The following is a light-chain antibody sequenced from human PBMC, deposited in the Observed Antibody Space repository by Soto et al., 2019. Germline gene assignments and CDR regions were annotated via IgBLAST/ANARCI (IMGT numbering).Light chain of an antibody. V-gene: IGKV3D-15*01. CDR1: QSVRSN. CDR3: QQYNSWPLT. J-gene: IGKJ4*01. Sequence: EIVMTQSPATLSVSPGERATLSCRASQSVRSNLAWYQQQPGQTPRLLIYGASTRATDIPARFSGSGSGTESTLTVSSLQSEDFAVYYCQQYNSWPLTFSGGTKVEIK. CDR2: GAS.